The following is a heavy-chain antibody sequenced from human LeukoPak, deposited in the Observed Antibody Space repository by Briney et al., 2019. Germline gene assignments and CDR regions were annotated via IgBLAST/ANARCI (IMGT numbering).Heavy chain of an antibody. CDR1: GGSISSGYY. Sequence: PSETLSLTCTVSGGSISSGYYWSWIRQPAGKGLEWIGHIYTSGSTNYNPSLKSRVTMSVDTSKNQFSLKLSSVTAADTAVYYCARARKAQSYYYYMDVWGKGTTVTVSS. CDR2: IYTSGST. J-gene: IGHJ6*03. V-gene: IGHV4-4*07. CDR3: ARARKAQSYYYYMDV.